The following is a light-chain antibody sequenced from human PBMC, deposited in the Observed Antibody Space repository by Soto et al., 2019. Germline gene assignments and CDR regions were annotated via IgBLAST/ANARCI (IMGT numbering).Light chain of an antibody. V-gene: IGKV3-15*01. CDR1: QSVSSN. J-gene: IGKJ2*01. CDR3: QQYNNCPPYT. Sequence: EIVMTQSPATLSVSPGERATLSCRASQSVSSNLAWYQQKPGQAPRLLIYGASTMPTGLPARFSGSGSGTEFTLTISSLQSEDFAIYYCQQYNNCPPYTFGQGTKLEIK. CDR2: GAS.